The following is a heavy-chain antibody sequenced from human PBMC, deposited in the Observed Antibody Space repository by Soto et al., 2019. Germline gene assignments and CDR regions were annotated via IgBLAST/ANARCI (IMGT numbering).Heavy chain of an antibody. D-gene: IGHD6-13*01. Sequence: GASVKVSCKASGGTFSSYAISWVRQAPGQGLEWMGGIIPIFGTANYAQKFQGRVTITADESTSTAYMELSSLRSEDTAVYYCARAELAGPRYYYYGMDVWGQGTTVTVSS. V-gene: IGHV1-69*13. J-gene: IGHJ6*02. CDR3: ARAELAGPRYYYYGMDV. CDR1: GGTFSSYA. CDR2: IIPIFGTA.